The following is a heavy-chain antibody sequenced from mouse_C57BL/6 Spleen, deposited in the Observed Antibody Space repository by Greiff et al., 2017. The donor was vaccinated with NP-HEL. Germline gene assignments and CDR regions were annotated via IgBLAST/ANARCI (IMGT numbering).Heavy chain of an antibody. J-gene: IGHJ4*01. D-gene: IGHD1-1*01. CDR1: GYTFTDYY. CDR2: INPNNGGT. Sequence: VQLQQSGPELVKPGASVKISCKASGYTFTDYYMNWVKQSHGKSLEWIGDINPNNGGTSYNQKFKGKATLTVDKSSSTAYMELRSLTSEDSAVYYCARYSIYYYGSRGAMDYWGQGTSVTVSS. V-gene: IGHV1-26*01. CDR3: ARYSIYYYGSRGAMDY.